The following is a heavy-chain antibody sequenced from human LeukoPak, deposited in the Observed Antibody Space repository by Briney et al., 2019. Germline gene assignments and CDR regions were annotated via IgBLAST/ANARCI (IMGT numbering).Heavy chain of an antibody. V-gene: IGHV3-23*01. D-gene: IGHD3-16*01. J-gene: IGHJ1*01. CDR1: GFTFSSYA. CDR3: AKGGGYFQN. Sequence: GGSLRLSCAASGFTFSSYAMSWVRQAPGKGLEWVSTISGNGGTTYYADSVKVRFTISRDISQNTLYLQMNTLGAEDTALYSCAKGGGYFQNWGQGTLVTVSS. CDR2: ISGNGGTT.